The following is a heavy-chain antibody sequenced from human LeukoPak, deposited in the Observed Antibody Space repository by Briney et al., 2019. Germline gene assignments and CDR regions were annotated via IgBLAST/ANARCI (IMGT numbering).Heavy chain of an antibody. CDR1: GFTFSNYS. CDR3: AKSARYYDSSGYYNY. Sequence: GGSLRLSCAASGFTFSNYSMNWVRQTPEKGLEWVSAISGSGGSTYYADSVKGRFTISRDNSKNTLYLQMNSLRAENTAVYYCAKSARYYDSSGYYNYWGQGTLVTVSS. D-gene: IGHD3-22*01. V-gene: IGHV3-23*01. CDR2: ISGSGGST. J-gene: IGHJ4*02.